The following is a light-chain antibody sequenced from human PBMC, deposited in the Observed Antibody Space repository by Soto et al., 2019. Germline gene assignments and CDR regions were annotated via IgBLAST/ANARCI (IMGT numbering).Light chain of an antibody. CDR1: SSDVGGYNY. CDR3: YSYAGSNNWV. V-gene: IGLV2-8*01. J-gene: IGLJ3*02. Sequence: QSALTQPPSASGSPGQSVTISCTGTSSDVGGYNYVSWYQQHPGKVPKLIIFEVSKRPSGVPDRFSGSKSGNTASLTVSGLQAEDEADYYCYSYAGSNNWVFGGGTKLTVL. CDR2: EVS.